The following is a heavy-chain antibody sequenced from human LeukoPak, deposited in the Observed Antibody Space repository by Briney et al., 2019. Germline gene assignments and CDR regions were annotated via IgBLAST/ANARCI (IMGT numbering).Heavy chain of an antibody. D-gene: IGHD2-15*01. CDR3: ARDGSGGYRWFFDL. CDR1: GDSVSANSAT. V-gene: IGHV6-1*01. CDR2: TYYKSKWYN. J-gene: IGHJ2*01. Sequence: SQTLSLTFAISGDSVSANSATWNWIRQSPSRGLEWLGRTYYKSKWYNDYAVSVKSRIAINPDTSKNQFSLQLNSVTPEDTAVYYCARDGSGGYRWFFDLWGRGILVTVSS.